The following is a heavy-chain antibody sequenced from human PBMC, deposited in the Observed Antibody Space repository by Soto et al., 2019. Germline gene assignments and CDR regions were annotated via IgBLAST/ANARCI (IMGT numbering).Heavy chain of an antibody. CDR2: IHSGDSDT. Sequence: EVQLVQSGAEVKKPGESLKISCKVSGYSFTNYWIGWVRQMPGKGLEWMGIIHSGDSDTRYSPSFQGQVTISGDKSISTAYLQWSSLKASDTAMYYCARLKVWNYGEIPYAMDVWGQGTTVTVSS. CDR1: GYSFTNYW. V-gene: IGHV5-51*01. D-gene: IGHD1-7*01. J-gene: IGHJ6*02. CDR3: ARLKVWNYGEIPYAMDV.